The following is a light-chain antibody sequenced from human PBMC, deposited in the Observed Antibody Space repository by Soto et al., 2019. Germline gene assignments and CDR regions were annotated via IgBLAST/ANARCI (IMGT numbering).Light chain of an antibody. J-gene: IGKJ4*01. CDR3: QQRSNWPLT. V-gene: IGKV3-11*01. CDR1: QSVNSN. Sequence: EIVLTQSPGTLSLSPGERATLSCRASQSVNSNLAWYQQKPGQAPRLLIHDSSDRATGIPARFSGSGSGTDFTLTISSLEPEDVAAYYCQQRSNWPLTFGGGTKVDIK. CDR2: DSS.